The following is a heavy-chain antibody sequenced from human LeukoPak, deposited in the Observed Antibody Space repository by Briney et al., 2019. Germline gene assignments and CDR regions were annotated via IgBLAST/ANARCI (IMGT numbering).Heavy chain of an antibody. CDR2: IIPIFGIA. CDR3: ARRVVSSGYSSAEYFQH. Sequence: GFSVKVSCKASGGTFSSYAISWVRQAPGQGLEWMGRIIPIFGIANYAQKFQGRVTITADKSTSTAYMELSSLRSEDTAVYYCARRVVSSGYSSAEYFQHWGQGTLVTVSS. D-gene: IGHD3-22*01. CDR1: GGTFSSYA. J-gene: IGHJ1*01. V-gene: IGHV1-69*04.